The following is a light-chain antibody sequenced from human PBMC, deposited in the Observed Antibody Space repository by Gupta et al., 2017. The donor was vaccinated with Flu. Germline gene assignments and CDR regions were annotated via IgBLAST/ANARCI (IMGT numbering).Light chain of an antibody. V-gene: IGKV3-20*01. CDR2: TAS. J-gene: IGKJ1*01. CDR3: KQYGASPPTT. CDR1: QTISRNF. Sequence: TLVLSHGERATLSCRASQTISRNFIAWYQHRPGQSTRLLIHTASSRATGIPDRSSGRGSGTDFTLTISGLETEDFAVYYCKQYGASPPTTFGQGTKVEVK.